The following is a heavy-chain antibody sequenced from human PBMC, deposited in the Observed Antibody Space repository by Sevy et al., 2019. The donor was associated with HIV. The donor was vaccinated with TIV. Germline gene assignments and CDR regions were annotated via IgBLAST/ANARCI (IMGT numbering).Heavy chain of an antibody. CDR2: ISGSGGST. Sequence: GGSLRLSCAASGFTFSSYAMSWVRQAPGKGLEWVSAISGSGGSTYYADSVKGRFTISRDNSKNTLYLQMNSLRAEDTAVNDCAKGRVSIAGAGPVDYWGQGTLVTVSS. D-gene: IGHD6-19*01. CDR3: AKGRVSIAGAGPVDY. CDR1: GFTFSSYA. V-gene: IGHV3-23*01. J-gene: IGHJ4*02.